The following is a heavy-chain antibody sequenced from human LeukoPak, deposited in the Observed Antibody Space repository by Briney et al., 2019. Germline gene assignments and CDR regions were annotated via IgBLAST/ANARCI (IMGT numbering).Heavy chain of an antibody. J-gene: IGHJ5*02. V-gene: IGHV4-59*12. D-gene: IGHD2-2*01. CDR2: IYYSGST. CDR1: GGSISSYY. CDR3: ARDEYCGRTTCYSFIWFDP. Sequence: PSETLSLTCTVSGGSISSYYWSWIRQPPGKGLEWIGYIYYSGSTNYNPSLKSRVTISVDTSKNQFSLKLRSVTAADTAVYYCARDEYCGRTTCYSFIWFDPWGQGTLVTVSS.